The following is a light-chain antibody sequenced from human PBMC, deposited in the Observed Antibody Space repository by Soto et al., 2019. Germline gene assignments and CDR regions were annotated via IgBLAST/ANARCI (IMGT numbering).Light chain of an antibody. CDR3: SSYTSISTV. V-gene: IGLV2-14*01. CDR1: SSDVGGYNY. Sequence: QSVLTQPASVSGSPGQSITISCTGTSSDVGGYNYVSWYQQHPGKAPKLMIYEVSNRPSGVSNRFSGSKSGNTASLTISGLQAEDEADYYCSSYTSISTVFGGETKLTVL. J-gene: IGLJ2*01. CDR2: EVS.